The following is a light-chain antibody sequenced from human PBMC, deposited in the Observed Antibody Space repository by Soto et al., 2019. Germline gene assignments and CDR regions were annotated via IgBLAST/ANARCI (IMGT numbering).Light chain of an antibody. CDR1: SSHVGDYNY. V-gene: IGLV2-14*01. Sequence: QSALTQPASVSGSPGQSITISCIGTSSHVGDYNYVSWYQQHPGKAPKRMIYEVTNRPSGVSNRFSGSKSGNTASLTISGLQAEDEADYYCSSYTRSSALVFGTGTKLTVL. CDR2: EVT. J-gene: IGLJ1*01. CDR3: SSYTRSSALV.